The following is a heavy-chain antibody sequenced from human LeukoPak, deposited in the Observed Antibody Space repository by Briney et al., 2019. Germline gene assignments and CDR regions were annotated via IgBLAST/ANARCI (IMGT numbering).Heavy chain of an antibody. V-gene: IGHV3-23*01. J-gene: IGHJ3*02. CDR2: ISGSGGST. CDR1: GFTFSSYA. Sequence: GGSLRLSCAASGFTFSSYAMGWVRQAPGEGLEWVSAISGSGGSTYYADSVKGRFTISRDNSKNTLYLQMSSLRAEDTAVYYCAKDQVISGSEASDIWGQGTMVTVSS. D-gene: IGHD2-21*01. CDR3: AKDQVISGSEASDI.